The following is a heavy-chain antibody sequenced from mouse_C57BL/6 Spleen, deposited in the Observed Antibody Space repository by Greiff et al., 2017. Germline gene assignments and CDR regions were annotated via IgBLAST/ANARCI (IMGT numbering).Heavy chain of an antibody. CDR1: GYTFTSYW. V-gene: IGHV1-52*01. Sequence: VQLQQPGAELVRPGSSVKLSCKASGYTFTSYWMHWVKQRPIQGLEWIGNIDPSDSETHYNQKFKDKATLTVDKSSSTAYMQLSSLTSEDSAVYYCAREGTTGVATGYFDVWGTGTTVTVSS. D-gene: IGHD1-1*01. CDR3: AREGTTGVATGYFDV. CDR2: IDPSDSET. J-gene: IGHJ1*03.